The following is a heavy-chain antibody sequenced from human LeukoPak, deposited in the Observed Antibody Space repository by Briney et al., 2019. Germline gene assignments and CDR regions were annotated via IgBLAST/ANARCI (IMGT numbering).Heavy chain of an antibody. V-gene: IGHV4-39*07. D-gene: IGHD3-10*01. Sequence: SETLSLTCTVSGGSISSSSYYWGWIRQPPGKGLEWIGSIYYSGSTYYNPSLKSRVTISVDTSKNQFSLKLSSVTAADTAVYYCARGDYGSGSVPNEPIDYWGQGTLVTVSS. J-gene: IGHJ4*02. CDR1: GGSISSSSYY. CDR2: IYYSGST. CDR3: ARGDYGSGSVPNEPIDY.